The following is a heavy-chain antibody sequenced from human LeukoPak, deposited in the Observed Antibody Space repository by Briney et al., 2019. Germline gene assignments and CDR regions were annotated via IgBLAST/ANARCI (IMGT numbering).Heavy chain of an antibody. V-gene: IGHV3-74*01. Sequence: GGSLRLSCAASGFTFSSYWMHWVRQVPKQGLMWVSRINSDETISEYVDSVNGRFTISRDNAKNTLYLQMNSPRAEDTAVYFCLYGGYFQHWGQGTLVTVSS. CDR2: INSDETIS. CDR3: LYGGYFQH. J-gene: IGHJ1*01. CDR1: GFTFSSYW. D-gene: IGHD3-16*01.